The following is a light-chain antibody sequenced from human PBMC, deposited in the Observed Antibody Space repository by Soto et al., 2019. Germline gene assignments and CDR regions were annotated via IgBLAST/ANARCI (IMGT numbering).Light chain of an antibody. Sequence: EIVLTQSPAPLSLSPGEIATLSCRASQSVSSYLAWYQQKPGQAPRLLIYDASNRATGIPARFSGSGSGTDFTLTISSLEPEDFAVYYCQQRSNWPGTFGGGTKVEIK. CDR3: QQRSNWPGT. J-gene: IGKJ4*01. CDR2: DAS. CDR1: QSVSSY. V-gene: IGKV3-11*01.